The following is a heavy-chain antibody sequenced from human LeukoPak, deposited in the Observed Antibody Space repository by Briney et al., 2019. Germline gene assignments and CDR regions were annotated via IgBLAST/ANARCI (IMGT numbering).Heavy chain of an antibody. CDR3: GRQTRDNSYPRYFDY. J-gene: IGHJ4*02. D-gene: IGHD1-1*01. CDR2: INHSGST. V-gene: IGHV4-34*01. Sequence: PSETLSLTCAVYGGSFSGYYWSWIRQPPGKGLEWIGEINHSGSTNYNPPLIGRVTIFVDTSNNQISLKLTSVTAADTAVYYCGRQTRDNSYPRYFDYWGQGALVTVSS. CDR1: GGSFSGYY.